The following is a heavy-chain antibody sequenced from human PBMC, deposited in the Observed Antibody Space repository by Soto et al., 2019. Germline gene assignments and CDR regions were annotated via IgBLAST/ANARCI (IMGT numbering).Heavy chain of an antibody. CDR2: ISYDGSNK. CDR1: GFTSSSYG. Sequence: LRLSCAASGFTSSSYGMHWVRQAPGKGLEWVAVISYDGSNKYYADSVKGRFTISRDNSKNTLYLQMNSLRAEDTAVYYCAKALRAYYYDSSGYPSRSRTWGQGTLVTVSS. J-gene: IGHJ5*02. V-gene: IGHV3-30*18. CDR3: AKALRAYYYDSSGYPSRSRT. D-gene: IGHD3-22*01.